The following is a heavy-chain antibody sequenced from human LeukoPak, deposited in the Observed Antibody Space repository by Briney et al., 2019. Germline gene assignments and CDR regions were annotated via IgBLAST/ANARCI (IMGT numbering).Heavy chain of an antibody. CDR1: GGSFSGYY. J-gene: IGHJ3*02. CDR3: AKTLGYCSGGGCHNDAFDI. CDR2: INHSGST. V-gene: IGHV4-34*01. Sequence: SETLSLTCAVYGGSFSGYYWSWIRQPPGKGLEWIGEINHSGSTNYNPSLKSRVTISVDTSKNQFSLKLSSVTAADTAVYYCAKTLGYCSGGGCHNDAFDIWGQGTMVTVSS. D-gene: IGHD2-15*01.